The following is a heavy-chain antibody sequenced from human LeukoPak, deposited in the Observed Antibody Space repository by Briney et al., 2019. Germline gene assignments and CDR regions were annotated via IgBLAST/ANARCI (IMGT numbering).Heavy chain of an antibody. CDR2: IFYSGTT. V-gene: IGHV4-31*03. D-gene: IGHD2-2*01. CDR1: GGSINSGGYY. CDR3: ARVKWDIVVVPAATFFDS. Sequence: PSQTLSLTCTVSGGSINSGGYYWSWIRQHPGKGLEWIGYIFYSGTTYYNPSLKSRLTISVDTSKNRFSLKLSSVSAADTAVYYCARVKWDIVVVPAATFFDSWGQGTLVTVSS. J-gene: IGHJ4*02.